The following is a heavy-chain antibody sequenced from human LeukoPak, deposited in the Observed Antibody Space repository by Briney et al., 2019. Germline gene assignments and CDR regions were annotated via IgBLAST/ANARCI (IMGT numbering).Heavy chain of an antibody. CDR2: IIPIFGTA. CDR3: ARDQYSSGWPYFGY. V-gene: IGHV1-69*13. CDR1: GGTFSSYA. Sequence: ASVKVSCKASGGTFSSYAISWMRQAPGQGLEWMGGIIPIFGTANYAQKFQGRVTITADESTSTAYMELSSLRSEDTAVYYCARDQYSSGWPYFGYWGQGTLVTVSS. D-gene: IGHD6-19*01. J-gene: IGHJ4*02.